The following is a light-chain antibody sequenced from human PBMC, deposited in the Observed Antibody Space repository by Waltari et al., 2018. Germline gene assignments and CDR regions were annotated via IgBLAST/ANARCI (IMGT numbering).Light chain of an antibody. CDR3: QQADSFPVT. Sequence: DIQMTQSPSSVSASVGDRVTITCRASQGINNWLACYQQKPGKAPKLLIYFASSLQSGVPSRFSGIGSGTDFTLTISSLQPEDFATYYCQQADSFPVTFGQGTRLEIK. V-gene: IGKV1-12*01. CDR2: FAS. CDR1: QGINNW. J-gene: IGKJ5*01.